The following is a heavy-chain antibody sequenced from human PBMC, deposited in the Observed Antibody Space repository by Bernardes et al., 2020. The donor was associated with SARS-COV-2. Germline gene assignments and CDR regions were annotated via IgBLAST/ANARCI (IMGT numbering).Heavy chain of an antibody. Sequence: TFSSYAMSWVRQAPGKGLEWVSSISGSVGTTFYADSVKGRFTISRDNSKNTLYLQMNSLRVEDTAIYYCAKFLAGSSPHRTGAVTYFDYWGQGTLVTVSS. V-gene: IGHV3-23*01. CDR3: AKFLAGSSPHRTGAVTYFDY. J-gene: IGHJ4*02. D-gene: IGHD1-26*01. CDR2: ISGSVGTT. CDR1: TFSSYA.